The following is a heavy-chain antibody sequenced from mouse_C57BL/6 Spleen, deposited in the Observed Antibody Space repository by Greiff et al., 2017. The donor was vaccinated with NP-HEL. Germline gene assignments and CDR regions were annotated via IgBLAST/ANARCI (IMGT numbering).Heavy chain of an antibody. CDR1: GFTFSDYG. CDR3: ARGDYGSSDYYAMDY. Sequence: EVMLVESGGGLVKPGGSLKLSCAASGFTFSDYGMHWVRQAPEKGLEWVAYISSGSSTIYYADTVKGRFTISRDNAKNTLFLQMTSLRSEDTAMYYCARGDYGSSDYYAMDYWGQGTSVTVSS. J-gene: IGHJ4*01. CDR2: ISSGSSTI. D-gene: IGHD1-1*01. V-gene: IGHV5-17*01.